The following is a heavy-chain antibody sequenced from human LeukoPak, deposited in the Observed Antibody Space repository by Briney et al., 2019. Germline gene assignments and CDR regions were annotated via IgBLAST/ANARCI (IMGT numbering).Heavy chain of an antibody. CDR3: ARVGYCSSTSCYGVGVGFNWFDP. V-gene: IGHV1-18*01. Sequence: ASVKVSCKASGYTSTSYGISWVRQAPGQGLEWMGWISAYNGNTNYAQKLQGRVTMTTDTSTSTAYMELRSLRSDDTAVYYCARVGYCSSTSCYGVGVGFNWFDPWGQGTLVTVSS. D-gene: IGHD2-2*01. CDR2: ISAYNGNT. CDR1: GYTSTSYG. J-gene: IGHJ5*02.